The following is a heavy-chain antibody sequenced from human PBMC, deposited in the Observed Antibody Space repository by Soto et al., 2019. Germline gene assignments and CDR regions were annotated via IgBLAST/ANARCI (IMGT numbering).Heavy chain of an antibody. Sequence: EVQLLESGGGLVQPGGSLRLSCAASGFTFSSYGRSWVRQAPGKGLEWVSSISGSGGSTYYADSVKGRFTISRDNSKNTLYLQMSSLRAEDTAVYYCANRNDYGSGSYFPFDHWGQGTLVTVSS. V-gene: IGHV3-23*01. CDR1: GFTFSSYG. D-gene: IGHD3-10*01. CDR3: ANRNDYGSGSYFPFDH. CDR2: ISGSGGST. J-gene: IGHJ4*02.